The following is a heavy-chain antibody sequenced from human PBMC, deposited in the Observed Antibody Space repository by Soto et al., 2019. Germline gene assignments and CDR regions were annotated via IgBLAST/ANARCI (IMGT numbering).Heavy chain of an antibody. D-gene: IGHD2-2*01. CDR1: GFTFSSYW. CDR2: IKQDGSEK. J-gene: IGHJ4*02. Sequence: GSLRLSCAASGFTFSSYWMSWVRQAPGKGLEWVANIKQDGSEKYYVDSVKGRFTISRDNAKNSLYLQMNSLRAEDTAVYYFARDLRGKHCSSTSCYYAYWGQGTLVTVSS. CDR3: ARDLRGKHCSSTSCYYAY. V-gene: IGHV3-7*01.